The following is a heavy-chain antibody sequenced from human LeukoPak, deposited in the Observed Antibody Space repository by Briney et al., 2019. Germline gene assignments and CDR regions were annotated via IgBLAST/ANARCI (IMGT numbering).Heavy chain of an antibody. Sequence: GGSLRLSCAASGFTFSSYWMSWVCQAPGRGLEWVANIKQDGSEKYYVDSVKGRFTIPRDNAKNSLFLQMNSLRAEDTAVYYCAKDGYYDILTGYSRFDYWGQGTLVTVSS. CDR1: GFTFSSYW. CDR3: AKDGYYDILTGYSRFDY. D-gene: IGHD3-9*01. CDR2: IKQDGSEK. V-gene: IGHV3-7*03. J-gene: IGHJ4*02.